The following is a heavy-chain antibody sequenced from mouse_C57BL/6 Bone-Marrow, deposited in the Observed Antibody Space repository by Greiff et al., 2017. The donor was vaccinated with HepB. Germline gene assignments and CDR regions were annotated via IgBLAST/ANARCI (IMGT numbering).Heavy chain of an antibody. CDR3: ARHYGNSFAY. Sequence: VQLQQSGAELAKPGASVKLSCKASGYTFTSYWMHWVKQRPGQGLEWIGYINPSSGYTKYNQKFKGKATFTADTSSNTAYMQLSSLTTEDSAIYYCARHYGNSFAYWGQGTLVTVSA. D-gene: IGHD2-1*01. V-gene: IGHV1-7*01. J-gene: IGHJ3*01. CDR2: INPSSGYT. CDR1: GYTFTSYW.